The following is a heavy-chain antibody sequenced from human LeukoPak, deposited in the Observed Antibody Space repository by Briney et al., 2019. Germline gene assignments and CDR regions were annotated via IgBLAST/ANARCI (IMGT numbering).Heavy chain of an antibody. J-gene: IGHJ4*02. CDR2: INPNGGST. D-gene: IGHD5-24*01. CDR3: ARGPTETPLEY. Sequence: GASVKVSCKASGYIFTSYYVHWVRQAPGQGLEWMGIINPNGGSTSYSQKFQDRITLTRDTSTSTVYMELSSLRSDDTAIYYCARGPTETPLEYWGQGTLVTVSS. V-gene: IGHV1-46*01. CDR1: GYIFTSYY.